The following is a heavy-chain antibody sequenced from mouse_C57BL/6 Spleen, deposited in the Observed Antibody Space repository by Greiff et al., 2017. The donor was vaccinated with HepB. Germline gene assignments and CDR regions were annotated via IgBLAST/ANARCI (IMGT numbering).Heavy chain of an antibody. D-gene: IGHD2-10*01. CDR1: GLTFSSYA. J-gene: IGHJ4*01. V-gene: IGHV5-9-1*02. Sequence: EVQLVESGEGLVKPGGSLKLSCAASGLTFSSYAMSWVRQTPEKRLEWVAYISSGGDYIYYADTVKGRFTISRDNARNTLYLQMSSLKSEDTAMYYCTRVGAYYGNYDAMDYWGQGTSVTVSS. CDR2: ISSGGDYI. CDR3: TRVGAYYGNYDAMDY.